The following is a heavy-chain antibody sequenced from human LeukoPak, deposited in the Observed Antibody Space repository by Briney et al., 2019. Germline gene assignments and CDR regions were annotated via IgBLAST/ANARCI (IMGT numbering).Heavy chain of an antibody. Sequence: GESLKISCKGSGYSFTSYWIGWVRQMPGKGLEWMGIVYPGDSDTRYSPSFQGQVTISADKSISTAYLQWSSLKASDTAMYYCARRGVTGEFTPLDEYFQHWGQGTLVTVSS. V-gene: IGHV5-51*01. CDR2: VYPGDSDT. CDR1: GYSFTSYW. J-gene: IGHJ1*01. D-gene: IGHD3-10*01. CDR3: ARRGVTGEFTPLDEYFQH.